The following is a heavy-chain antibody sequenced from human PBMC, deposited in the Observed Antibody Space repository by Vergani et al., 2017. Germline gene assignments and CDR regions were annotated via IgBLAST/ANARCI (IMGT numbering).Heavy chain of an antibody. CDR2: IWYDGSNK. J-gene: IGHJ5*02. CDR3: AREGYDFWSGYLSTPNWFDP. D-gene: IGHD3-3*01. Sequence: VQLLESGGGLVQPGGSLRLSCAASGFTFSSYAMSWVRQAPGKGLEWVAVIWYDGSNKYYADSVKGRFTISRDNSKNTLYLQMNSLRAEDTAVYYCAREGYDFWSGYLSTPNWFDPWGQGTLVTVSS. V-gene: IGHV3-33*08. CDR1: GFTFSSYA.